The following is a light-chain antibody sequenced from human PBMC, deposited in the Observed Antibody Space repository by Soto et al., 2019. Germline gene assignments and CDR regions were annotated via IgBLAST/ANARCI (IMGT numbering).Light chain of an antibody. V-gene: IGLV2-14*01. CDR1: NNDIGNYKY. CDR2: EVS. Sequence: QSALTQPASVSGSPGQSITISCTGSNNDIGNYKYVSWYQQHPGKAPKLMIYEVSNRPSGVPDRFSGSKSGTSASLAITGLQAEDEGDYYCQSYDTSVSGARVFGGGTKLTVL. J-gene: IGLJ3*02. CDR3: QSYDTSVSGARV.